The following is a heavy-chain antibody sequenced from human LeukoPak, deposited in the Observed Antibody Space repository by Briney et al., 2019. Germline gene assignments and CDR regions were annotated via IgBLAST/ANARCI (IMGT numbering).Heavy chain of an antibody. CDR1: GFTFSDSE. V-gene: IGHV3-48*03. CDR3: VRGPDYYYDSSGSFDY. CDR2: ISNSANTI. J-gene: IGHJ4*01. D-gene: IGHD3-22*01. Sequence: QTGGSLRLSCAASGFTFSDSEMNWVRQAPGKGLEWISYISNSANTIYYADSVGGRFTISRDNAKNSLFLQMNSLRVEDTAVYYCVRGPDYYYDSSGSFDYWGHGTLVTVSS.